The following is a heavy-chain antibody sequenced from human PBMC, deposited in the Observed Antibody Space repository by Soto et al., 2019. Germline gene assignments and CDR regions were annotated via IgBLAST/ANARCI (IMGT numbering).Heavy chain of an antibody. J-gene: IGHJ6*02. V-gene: IGHV3-23*01. CDR3: AKLSGYNSDWHHTDYGMDV. CDR1: GFTFSSYA. D-gene: IGHD6-19*01. CDR2: ISGSGSST. Sequence: EVQLLESGGGLVQPGGSLRLSCAASGFTFSSYALNWVRQAPGKGLQWVSVISGSGSSTHYTDSVKGRFAISRDNSKVRLYLQMSSLRAADTAVYYCAKLSGYNSDWHHTDYGMDVWGQGTTVTVSS.